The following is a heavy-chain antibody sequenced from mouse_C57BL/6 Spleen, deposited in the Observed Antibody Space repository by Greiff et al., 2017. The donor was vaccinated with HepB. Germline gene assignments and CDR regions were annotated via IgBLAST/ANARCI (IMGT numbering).Heavy chain of an antibody. CDR2: ISSGGSYT. V-gene: IGHV5-6*01. CDR1: GFTFSSYG. Sequence: VQLKESGGDLVKPGGSLKLSCAASGFTFSSYGMSWVRQTPDKRLEWVATISSGGSYTYYPDSVKGRFTISRDNAKNTLYLQMSSLKSEDTAMYYCARRSEWFAYWGQGTLVTVSA. J-gene: IGHJ3*01. CDR3: ARRSEWFAY.